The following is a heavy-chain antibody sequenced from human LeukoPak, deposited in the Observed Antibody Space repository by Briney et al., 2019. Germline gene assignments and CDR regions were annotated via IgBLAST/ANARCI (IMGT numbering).Heavy chain of an antibody. D-gene: IGHD4-17*01. CDR3: AGDRDYGPYEPYYFDY. CDR1: GYTFTSYG. CDR2: ISAYNGNT. V-gene: IGHV1-18*01. Sequence: GASVKVSCKASGYTFTSYGISWVRQAPGQGLEWMGWISAYNGNTNYAQKLQGRVTMTTDTSTSTAYMELRSLRSDDTAVYYCAGDRDYGPYEPYYFDYWGQGTLVTVSS. J-gene: IGHJ4*02.